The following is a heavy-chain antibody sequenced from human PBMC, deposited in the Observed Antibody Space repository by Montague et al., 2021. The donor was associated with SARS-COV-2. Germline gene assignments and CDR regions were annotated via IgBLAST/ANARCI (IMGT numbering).Heavy chain of an antibody. CDR1: GGSISSYY. V-gene: IGHV4-4*07. J-gene: IGHJ5*02. CDR2: IYISGST. D-gene: IGHD2-2*01. CDR3: ARDVGVPLAPPYSWFDP. Sequence: SETLSLTCSASGGSISSYYWSWIRQPAGKGLEWIGRIYISGSTNFNPSLKSRVTMSVDMSKNQFSLKLSSVTAADTAVYYCARDVGVPLAPPYSWFDPWGQGTLVTVSS.